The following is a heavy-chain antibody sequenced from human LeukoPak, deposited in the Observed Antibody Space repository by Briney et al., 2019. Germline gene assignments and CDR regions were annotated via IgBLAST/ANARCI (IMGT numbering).Heavy chain of an antibody. CDR3: ARRSGGKLGLLYAFDI. CDR2: ISYDGSNK. J-gene: IGHJ3*02. V-gene: IGHV3-30*14. CDR1: GFTFSSYA. D-gene: IGHD2-8*02. Sequence: GGSLRLSCAASGFTFSSYAMHWVRQAPGKGLEWVAVISYDGSNKYYADSVKGRFTISRDNSKNTLYLQMNSLRAEDTAVYYCARRSGGKLGLLYAFDIWGQGTMVTVSS.